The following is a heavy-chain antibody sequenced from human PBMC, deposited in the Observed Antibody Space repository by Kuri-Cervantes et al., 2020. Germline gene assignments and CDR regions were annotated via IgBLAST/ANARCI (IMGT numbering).Heavy chain of an antibody. V-gene: IGHV3-9*01. D-gene: IGHD3-22*01. CDR2: ISWNSGSI. J-gene: IGHJ4*02. CDR3: AKGLYYYDRTAFDY. CDR1: GFTFDDYA. Sequence: SLKISCAASGFTFDDYAMHWVRQAPGKGLEWVSGISWNSGSIGYADSVKGRSTISRDNAMNSLYLQMNSLRAEDTVLYYCAKGLYYYDRTAFDYWGQGTLVTVSS.